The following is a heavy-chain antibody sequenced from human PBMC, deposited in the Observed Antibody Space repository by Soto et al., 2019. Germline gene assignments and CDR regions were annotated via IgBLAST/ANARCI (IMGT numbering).Heavy chain of an antibody. Sequence: ASVKVSCKASGYTFTSYGISWVRQAPGQGLEWMGWISAYNGNTNYAQKLQGRATMTTDTSTSTAYMELRSLRSDDTAVYYCARSFTIFGAVLETYAIWRQGTMGTGSS. J-gene: IGHJ3*02. V-gene: IGHV1-18*01. CDR2: ISAYNGNT. CDR1: GYTFTSYG. CDR3: ARSFTIFGAVLETYAI. D-gene: IGHD3-3*01.